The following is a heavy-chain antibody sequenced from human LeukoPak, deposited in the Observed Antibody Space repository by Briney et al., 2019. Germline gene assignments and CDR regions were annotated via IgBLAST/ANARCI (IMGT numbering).Heavy chain of an antibody. CDR3: ARIRDGHNFNAFDI. J-gene: IGHJ3*02. CDR1: GFTFSSYS. CDR2: ISSSGSYI. Sequence: GGSLRLSCAASGFTFSSYSMNWVRQAPGKGLEWVSSISSSGSYIYYADSVKGRFTISRDNAKKSLYLQMNSLRAEDTAVYYCARIRDGHNFNAFDIWGQGAMVTVSS. D-gene: IGHD5-24*01. V-gene: IGHV3-21*01.